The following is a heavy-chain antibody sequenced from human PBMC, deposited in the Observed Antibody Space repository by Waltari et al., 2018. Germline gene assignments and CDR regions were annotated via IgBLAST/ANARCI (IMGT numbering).Heavy chain of an antibody. D-gene: IGHD6-19*01. CDR3: AKDILRYSSGWYGYDY. V-gene: IGHV3-9*01. CDR1: GFTFDDYA. J-gene: IGHJ4*02. Sequence: EVQLVESGGGLVQPGRSLRLSCAASGFTFDDYAMHWVRQAPGTGLEWVSGISWNSGSIGEADSVKGRFTISRDNAKNSLYLQMNSLRAEDTALYYCAKDILRYSSGWYGYDYWGQGTLVTVSS. CDR2: ISWNSGSI.